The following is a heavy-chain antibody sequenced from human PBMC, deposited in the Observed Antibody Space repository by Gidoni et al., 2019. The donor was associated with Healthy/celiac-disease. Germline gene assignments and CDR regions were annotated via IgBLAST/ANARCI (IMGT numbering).Heavy chain of an antibody. CDR3: ARRPLLWFGELLYN. J-gene: IGHJ4*02. D-gene: IGHD3-10*01. CDR2: IYYSGST. Sequence: QLQLQESGPGLVKPSETLSLTCTVSGGSISRSSYYWGWIRQPPGKGLEWIGSIYYSGSTYHNPSLKSRVTISVDTSKNQFSLKLSSVTAADTAVYYCARRPLLWFGELLYNWGQGTLVTVSS. V-gene: IGHV4-39*01. CDR1: GGSISRSSYY.